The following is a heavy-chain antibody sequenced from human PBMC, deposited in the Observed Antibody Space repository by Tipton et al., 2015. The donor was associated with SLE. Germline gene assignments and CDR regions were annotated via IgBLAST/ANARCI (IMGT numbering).Heavy chain of an antibody. Sequence: QSGPEVKKPGASVKVSCKASGYTFTSYGISWVRQAPGQGLEWMGWISAYNGNTNYAQKLQSRVAMTTDTSTSAAYMELSSLRSDDTTVCYCARARQVTAMVHYYYYMVVWGKGTTVTVSS. CDR3: ARARQVTAMVHYYYYMVV. V-gene: IGHV1-18*01. CDR1: GYTFTSYG. J-gene: IGHJ6*03. D-gene: IGHD5-18*01. CDR2: ISAYNGNT.